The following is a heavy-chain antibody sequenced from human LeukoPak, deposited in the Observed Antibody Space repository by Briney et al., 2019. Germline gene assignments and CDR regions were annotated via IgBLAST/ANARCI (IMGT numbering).Heavy chain of an antibody. J-gene: IGHJ4*02. Sequence: GGSLRLSCAASGFTFSSYSMNWVRQAPGKGLEWVSYISSSGSTIYYADSVKGRFTISRDNAKNSLYLQMNSLRAEDAAVYYCASSPTSIPGIAAAGILFDYWGQGTLVTVSS. CDR1: GFTFSSYS. CDR2: ISSSGSTI. V-gene: IGHV3-48*04. CDR3: ASSPTSIPGIAAAGILFDY. D-gene: IGHD6-13*01.